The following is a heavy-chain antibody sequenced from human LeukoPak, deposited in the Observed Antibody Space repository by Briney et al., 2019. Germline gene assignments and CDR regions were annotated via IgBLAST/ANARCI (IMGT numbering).Heavy chain of an antibody. V-gene: IGHV1-69*13. CDR1: GGTFSSYA. Sequence: VASVNVSCTASGGTFSSYAISWVRQAPGQGLEWMGGIIPIFGTANYAQKFQGRVTITADESTSTAYMELSSLRSEDTAVYYCARDPRGATPPYGMDVWGQGTTVTVSS. CDR2: IIPIFGTA. D-gene: IGHD2-15*01. J-gene: IGHJ6*02. CDR3: ARDPRGATPPYGMDV.